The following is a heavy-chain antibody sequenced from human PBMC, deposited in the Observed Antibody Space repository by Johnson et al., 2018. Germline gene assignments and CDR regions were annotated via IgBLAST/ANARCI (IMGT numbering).Heavy chain of an antibody. J-gene: IGHJ3*02. D-gene: IGHD6-19*01. CDR3: ARNYAVAGMGEDAFDI. V-gene: IGHV3-33*01. Sequence: QVQLVQSGGGVVQPGRSLRLSCAASGFTFSSYGMHWVRQAPGKGLEWVPVIWYDGSNKYYADSVTGRFTISRDNSKNTRYLQMKSLRAGDTAVYYCARNYAVAGMGEDAFDIWGQGTMVTVSS. CDR2: IWYDGSNK. CDR1: GFTFSSYG.